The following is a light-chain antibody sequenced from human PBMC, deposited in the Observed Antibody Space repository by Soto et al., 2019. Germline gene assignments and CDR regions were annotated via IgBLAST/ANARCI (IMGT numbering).Light chain of an antibody. Sequence: DIQMTQSPSSRSASVGDRVTITCRASQVIRNYVAWYQQKPGKPPKLLIYAASTLQSGVPSRFSGSGSGTDFTLTINSLQPEDVATYSCQKYTSVPVFGPGTKVDIK. CDR2: AAS. V-gene: IGKV1-27*01. J-gene: IGKJ3*01. CDR3: QKYTSVPV. CDR1: QVIRNY.